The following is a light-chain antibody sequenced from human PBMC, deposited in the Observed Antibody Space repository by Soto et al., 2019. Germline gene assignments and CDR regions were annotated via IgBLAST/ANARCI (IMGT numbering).Light chain of an antibody. V-gene: IGLV2-14*01. CDR1: SSDVGGYNY. CDR2: DVT. J-gene: IGLJ1*01. Sequence: QSSLTQPASVSGSPGQSITISCTGTSSDVGGYNYVSWYQQQPGKAPKFMIYDVTKRPSGVSNRFSGSKSGNTASLTISGLQAEDEADYYCCSYTTSNTRQIVFGTGTKVTVL. CDR3: CSYTTSNTRQIV.